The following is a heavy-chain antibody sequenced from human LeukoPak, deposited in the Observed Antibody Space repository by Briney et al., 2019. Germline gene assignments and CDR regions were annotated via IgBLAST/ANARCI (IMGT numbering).Heavy chain of an antibody. CDR3: ARVNTRYSSSWYDY. Sequence: ASVKVSCKASGYTFTSYAMHWVRQAPGQRLDWMGWINAGNGNTKYSQKFQGRVTITRDTSASTAYMELSILRSEDTAVYYCARVNTRYSSSWYDYWGQGTLVTVSS. J-gene: IGHJ4*02. V-gene: IGHV1-3*01. CDR1: GYTFTSYA. D-gene: IGHD6-13*01. CDR2: INAGNGNT.